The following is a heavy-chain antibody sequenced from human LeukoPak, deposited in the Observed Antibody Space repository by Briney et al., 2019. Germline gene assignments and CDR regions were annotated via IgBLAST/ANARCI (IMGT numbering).Heavy chain of an antibody. CDR2: IYYSGTT. D-gene: IGHD3-10*01. V-gene: IGHV4-59*01. CDR1: GGSITNYY. CDR3: AGGALLWCGDRMEYYFDY. J-gene: IGHJ4*02. Sequence: PSETLCLTCTVSGGSITNYYWSCIRQPPGKGLGWVWYIYYSGTTNYNPSLKSRVTISVDTSKNQSSLKLSSMAAADTAVYYCAGGALLWCGDRMEYYFDYWGQGTLLTVST.